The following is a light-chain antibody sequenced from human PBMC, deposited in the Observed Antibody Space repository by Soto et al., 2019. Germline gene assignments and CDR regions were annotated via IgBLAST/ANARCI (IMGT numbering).Light chain of an antibody. Sequence: EMVMTQSPATLSVSPGESATLSCRASQSIASNLAWYQQRPGQAPRLLIYGTSTRATGIPARFSGSGSGTEFTLTIDSLQSEDFAVYYCQQYNKWRTFGQGTKVDIK. V-gene: IGKV3-15*01. CDR2: GTS. CDR1: QSIASN. CDR3: QQYNKWRT. J-gene: IGKJ1*01.